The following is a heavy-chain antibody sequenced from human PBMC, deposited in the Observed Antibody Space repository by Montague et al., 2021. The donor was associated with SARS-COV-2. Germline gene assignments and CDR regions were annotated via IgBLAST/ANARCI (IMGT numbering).Heavy chain of an antibody. V-gene: IGHV5-51*01. CDR3: ARPQVGVPGPGLLFDS. D-gene: IGHD1-26*01. J-gene: IGHJ4*02. Sequence: QSGAEVKQPGESLQISCKVSGYLFTRYWIGWVRQMPGKGLEWVAVIYPDDSDTRYNPSFQGQITISADRSITTAFLKWASLKAPDTAIYYCARPQVGVPGPGLLFDSWGQGTLVTVSS. CDR2: IYPDDSDT. CDR1: GYLFTRYW.